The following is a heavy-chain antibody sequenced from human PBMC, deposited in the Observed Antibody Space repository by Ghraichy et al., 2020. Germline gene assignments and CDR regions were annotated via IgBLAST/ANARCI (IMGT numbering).Heavy chain of an antibody. CDR3: ARDGVYYYDSSGYFDY. Sequence: GGSLRLSCAASGFTFSDYYMSWIRQAPGKGLEWVSYISSSGSTIYYADSVKGRFTISRDNAKNSLYLQMNSLRAEDTAVYYCARDGVYYYDSSGYFDYWGQGTLVTVSS. CDR1: GFTFSDYY. J-gene: IGHJ4*02. V-gene: IGHV3-11*01. CDR2: ISSSGSTI. D-gene: IGHD3-22*01.